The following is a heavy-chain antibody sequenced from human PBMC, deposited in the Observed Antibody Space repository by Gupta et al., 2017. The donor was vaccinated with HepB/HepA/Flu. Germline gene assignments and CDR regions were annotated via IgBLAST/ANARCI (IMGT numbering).Heavy chain of an antibody. D-gene: IGHD1-1*01. V-gene: IGHV4-59*01. Sequence: QVRLQESGPGLVKPSETLSLNCTVSDGSITSYYWKWIRQPPGKGLEWMGSIYDDGGTTYNPSLKSRGTMSLDMSRTHFSLTVKSVTTADTAVYYCARAGPITTFRRVATFDYGGQGIPVTVS. J-gene: IGHJ4*02. CDR2: IYDDGGT. CDR1: DGSITSYY. CDR3: ARAGPITTFRRVATFDY.